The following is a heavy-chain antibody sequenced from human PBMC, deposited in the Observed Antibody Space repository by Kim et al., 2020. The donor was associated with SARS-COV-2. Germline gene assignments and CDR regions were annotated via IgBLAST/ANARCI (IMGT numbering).Heavy chain of an antibody. Sequence: SVKVSCKASGGTFSSYAISWVRQAPGQGLEWMGGIIPILGTANYAQKFQGRVTITADESTSTAYMELSSLRSEDTAVYYCARAYYYDSSGYYPVDAFDIWGQGTMVTVSS. CDR3: ARAYYYDSSGYYPVDAFDI. V-gene: IGHV1-69*13. CDR2: IIPILGTA. CDR1: GGTFSSYA. D-gene: IGHD3-22*01. J-gene: IGHJ3*02.